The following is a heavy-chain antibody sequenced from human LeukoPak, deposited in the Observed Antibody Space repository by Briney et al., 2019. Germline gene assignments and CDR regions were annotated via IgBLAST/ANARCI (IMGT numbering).Heavy chain of an antibody. CDR1: GFTFSDHA. CDR2: ISGSGGST. D-gene: IGHD3-3*01. CDR3: AKEASYYDFWSGYLYYFDY. Sequence: GGSLRLSCAASGFTFSDHAMSWVRQAPAKGLEWVSSISGSGGSTYYADSVKGRFTISRDNSKNTLYLQMSSLRAEDTAVYYCAKEASYYDFWSGYLYYFDYWGQGTLVTVSS. J-gene: IGHJ4*02. V-gene: IGHV3-23*01.